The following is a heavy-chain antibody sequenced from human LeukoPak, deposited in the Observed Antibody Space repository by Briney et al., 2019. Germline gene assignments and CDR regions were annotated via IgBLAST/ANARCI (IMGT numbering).Heavy chain of an antibody. Sequence: PGGSLRLSCAASGFTFSSYWMSWVRQAPGKGLEWVANIKQDGSEKYYVDSVKGRFTISRDNAKNSLYLQMNSLRAEDTAVYYCARDLGIHTNWFDPWGQGTLVTVSS. CDR3: ARDLGIHTNWFDP. J-gene: IGHJ5*02. V-gene: IGHV3-7*03. CDR1: GFTFSSYW. D-gene: IGHD3-16*01. CDR2: IKQDGSEK.